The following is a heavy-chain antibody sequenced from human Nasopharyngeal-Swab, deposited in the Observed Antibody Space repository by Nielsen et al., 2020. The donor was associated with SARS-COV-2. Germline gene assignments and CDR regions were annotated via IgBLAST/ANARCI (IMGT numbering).Heavy chain of an antibody. V-gene: IGHV4-59*01. Sequence: SETLSLTCTVSGGSISSYYWSWIRQPPGKGLEWIGYIYYSGSTNYNPSLKSRVTISVDTSKNQFSLKLSSVTAADTAVYYCARTGYSSGWYFILGYWGQGTLVTVS. J-gene: IGHJ4*02. CDR3: ARTGYSSGWYFILGY. CDR2: IYYSGST. D-gene: IGHD6-19*01. CDR1: GGSISSYY.